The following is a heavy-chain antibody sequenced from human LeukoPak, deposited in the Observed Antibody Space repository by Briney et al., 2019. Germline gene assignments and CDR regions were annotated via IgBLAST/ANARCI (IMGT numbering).Heavy chain of an antibody. D-gene: IGHD4-23*01. CDR2: INYSGST. CDR3: WRRQGGTSNFDY. Sequence: AETLSLTCTVSGGSISSSSYYWGWIRQPPGKGLEWIGNINYSGSTYYNPSLKSRVTISVDTSRTQFSLRLSSVTAADTAVYFCWRRQGGTSNFDYWGQGTLVTVSS. J-gene: IGHJ4*02. V-gene: IGHV4-39*01. CDR1: GGSISSSSYY.